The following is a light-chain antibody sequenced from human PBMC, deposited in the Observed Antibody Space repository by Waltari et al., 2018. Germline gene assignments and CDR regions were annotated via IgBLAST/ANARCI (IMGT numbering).Light chain of an antibody. CDR2: DAS. CDR3: QQFHSLLT. V-gene: IGKV1-33*01. J-gene: IGKJ4*01. Sequence: TCQASQGINNYLNWYQQKPGKAPKLLIYDASNLETGVPSRFSGSGSGTTFTFTISSLQPEDIATYYCQQFHSLLTFGGGTKVEIK. CDR1: QGINNY.